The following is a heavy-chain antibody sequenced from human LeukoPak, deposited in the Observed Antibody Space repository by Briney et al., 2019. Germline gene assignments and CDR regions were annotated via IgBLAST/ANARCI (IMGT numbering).Heavy chain of an antibody. CDR3: ARGTARWLQSTDFDY. CDR2: IYYSGST. J-gene: IGHJ4*02. Sequence: PSETQSLTCTVSGGSISSSSYYWGWIRQPPGKGLEWIGSIYYSGSTYYNPSLKSRVTISVDTSKNQFSLKLSSVTAADTAVYYCARGTARWLQSTDFDYWGQGTLVTVSS. CDR1: GGSISSSSYY. D-gene: IGHD5-24*01. V-gene: IGHV4-39*01.